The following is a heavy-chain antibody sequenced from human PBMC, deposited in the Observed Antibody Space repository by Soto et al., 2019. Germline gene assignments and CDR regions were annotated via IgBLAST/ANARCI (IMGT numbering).Heavy chain of an antibody. Sequence: QVQLVQXGAEVKKPGSSVKVSCKASGGTFSSYAISWVRQAPGQGLEWMGGIIPIFGTANYAQKFQGRXTXXXXXXXXXXXXXXXXXXXXXTAVYYCARDRRVGGGVRYYFDYWGQGTLVTVSS. CDR3: ARDRRVGGGVRYYFDY. V-gene: IGHV1-69*01. D-gene: IGHD3-10*01. CDR2: IIPIFGTA. CDR1: GGTFSSYA. J-gene: IGHJ4*02.